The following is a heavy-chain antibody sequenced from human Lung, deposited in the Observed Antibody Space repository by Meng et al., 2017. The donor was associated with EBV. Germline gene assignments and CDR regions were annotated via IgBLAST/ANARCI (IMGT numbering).Heavy chain of an antibody. CDR1: GYTFTHHG. D-gene: IGHD2-2*01. CDR2: ISAYNGNT. V-gene: IGHV1-18*01. CDR3: ARFYCSSTSCPHVLFDY. Sequence: QVQAMRSGAEVKKPGASVRVSCKASGYTFTHHGISWIRQAPGQGLEWMGWISAYNGNTNYAQELQGRVTITTDTSTSTAYMELRSLRFDDTAVYYCARFYCSSTSCPHVLFDYWGQGTLVTVSS. J-gene: IGHJ4*02.